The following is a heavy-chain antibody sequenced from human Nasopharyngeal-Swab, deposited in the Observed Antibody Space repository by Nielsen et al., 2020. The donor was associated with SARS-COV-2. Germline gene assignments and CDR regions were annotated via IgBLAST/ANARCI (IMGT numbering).Heavy chain of an antibody. CDR3: TTDLHDYGDYDY. Sequence: GESLKISCAASGLTFSNAWMSWVRQAPGKGLEWVGRIKSKTGGGTTDYAAPVKGRFTISRDDSKNTVFLQMNSLKTEDTAVYYCTTDLHDYGDYDYWGQGTLVTVSS. V-gene: IGHV3-15*01. CDR1: GLTFSNAW. J-gene: IGHJ4*02. D-gene: IGHD4-17*01. CDR2: IKSKTGGGTT.